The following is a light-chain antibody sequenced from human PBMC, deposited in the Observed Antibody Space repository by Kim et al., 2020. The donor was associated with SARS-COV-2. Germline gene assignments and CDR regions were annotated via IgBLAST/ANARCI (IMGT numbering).Light chain of an antibody. CDR3: QQYGSSPLIT. Sequence: IVLTQSPGTLSLSPGERVTLSCRASQSVSNNYLAWYQQKPGQAPRLLIYGTSSRATGVADRFSGSGSGTDFTLTINRLEPEDFAVYYCQQYGSSPLITFGGGTKVDIK. CDR2: GTS. CDR1: QSVSNNY. V-gene: IGKV3-20*01. J-gene: IGKJ4*01.